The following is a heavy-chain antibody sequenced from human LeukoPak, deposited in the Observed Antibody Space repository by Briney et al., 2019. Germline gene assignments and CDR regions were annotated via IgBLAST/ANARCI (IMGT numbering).Heavy chain of an antibody. CDR1: GFTFSSYS. CDR2: ISSSSSYI. CDR3: ANLDRSDFDY. Sequence: GGSLRLSCAASGFTFSSYSMNWVRQAPGKGLEWVSSISSSSSYIYYADSVKGRFTISRDNAKNSLYLQMNSLRAEDTAVYHCANLDRSDFDYWGQGTLVTVSS. J-gene: IGHJ4*02. V-gene: IGHV3-21*04. D-gene: IGHD3-9*01.